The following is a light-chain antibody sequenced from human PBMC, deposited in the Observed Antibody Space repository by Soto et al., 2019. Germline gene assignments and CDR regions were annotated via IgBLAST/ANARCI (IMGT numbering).Light chain of an antibody. CDR2: WAS. V-gene: IGKV4-1*01. J-gene: IGKJ5*01. CDR1: QSVLYSSNNKNY. CDR3: QQYYSTPLT. Sequence: DIVMTQSPDSLTVSLGERATINCKSSQSVLYSSNNKNYLAWYQQKPGQPPKLPIYWASTRESGVPDRFSGSWSGTDFTLTISSLHAEDVAVYYCQQYYSTPLTFGQGTRLEIK.